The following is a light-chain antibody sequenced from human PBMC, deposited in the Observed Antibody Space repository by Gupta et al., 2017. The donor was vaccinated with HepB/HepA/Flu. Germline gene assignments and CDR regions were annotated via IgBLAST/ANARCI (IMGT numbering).Light chain of an antibody. CDR1: SGSIGNNY. CDR2: ENN. Sequence: FMLTQLPSVSESPGKAVTITCTGSSGSIGNNYVHWYQQRPGSATTTVIYENNQRPSGITARFAGSRDSSTNSATLTISGLNPEDDADYYCQSYDTSNHEVIFGGGTKLTVL. CDR3: QSYDTSNHEVI. V-gene: IGLV6-57*02. J-gene: IGLJ2*01.